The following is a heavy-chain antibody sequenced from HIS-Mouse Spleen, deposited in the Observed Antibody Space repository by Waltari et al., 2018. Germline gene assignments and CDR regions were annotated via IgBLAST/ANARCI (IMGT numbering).Heavy chain of an antibody. CDR3: AREIPYSSSWYDWYFDL. J-gene: IGHJ2*01. Sequence: LQLQESGPGLVKPSETLPLTCTVSGGSISSSSYYWGWIRQPPGKGLEWIGSIYYSGSTYYNPSLKSRVTISVDTSKNQFSLKLSSVTAADTAVYYCAREIPYSSSWYDWYFDLWGRGTLVTVSS. CDR1: GGSISSSSYY. CDR2: IYYSGST. D-gene: IGHD6-13*01. V-gene: IGHV4-39*07.